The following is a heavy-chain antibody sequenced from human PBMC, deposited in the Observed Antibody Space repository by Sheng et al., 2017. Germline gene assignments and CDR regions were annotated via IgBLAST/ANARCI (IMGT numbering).Heavy chain of an antibody. J-gene: IGHJ6*02. V-gene: IGHV3-30*18. CDR3: AKDYGDPIGYYYYGMDV. Sequence: QVQLVESGGGVVQPGRSLRLSCAASGFTFSSYGMHWVRQAPGKGLEWVAVISYDGSNKYYADSVKGRFTISRDNSKNTLYLQMNSLRAEDTAVYYCAKDYGDPIGYYYYGMDVWGQGTTGHRLL. D-gene: IGHD4-17*01. CDR2: ISYDGSNK. CDR1: GFTFSSYG.